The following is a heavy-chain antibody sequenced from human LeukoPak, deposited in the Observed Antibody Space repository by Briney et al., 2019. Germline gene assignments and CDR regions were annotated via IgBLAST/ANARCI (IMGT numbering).Heavy chain of an antibody. V-gene: IGHV5-51*01. CDR1: GYSFTTYW. CDR2: TYPGDSDT. D-gene: IGHD3-22*01. CDR3: ARRMVGYYDSSGYCDY. Sequence: GESLKISCKGSGYSFTTYWIGWVRQMPGKGLEWMGITYPGDSDTRYSPSLQGQVTISADKSISTAYLQWSSLKASDTAMYYCARRMVGYYDSSGYCDYWGQGTLVTVSS. J-gene: IGHJ4*02.